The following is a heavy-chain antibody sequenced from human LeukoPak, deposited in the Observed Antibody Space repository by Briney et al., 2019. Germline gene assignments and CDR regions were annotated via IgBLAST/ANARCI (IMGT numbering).Heavy chain of an antibody. CDR3: ARHGWYYDSSGYKHLSYFDY. D-gene: IGHD3-22*01. CDR1: GVSISSSSYY. Sequence: PSETLSLTYTVSGVSISSSSYYWGWIRQSPGKGLEWIGSISYSGSTYCNPSLKSRVTISVDTSKNQFSLKLNSVTAADTAVYYCARHGWYYDSSGYKHLSYFDYWGQGTLVTVSS. V-gene: IGHV4-39*01. CDR2: ISYSGST. J-gene: IGHJ4*02.